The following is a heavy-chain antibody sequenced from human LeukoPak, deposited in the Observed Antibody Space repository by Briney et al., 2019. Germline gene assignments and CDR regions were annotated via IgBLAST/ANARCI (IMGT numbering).Heavy chain of an antibody. V-gene: IGHV3-15*07. J-gene: IGHJ4*02. CDR1: GFTFSKAR. Sequence: GSLRHFCAAPGFTFSKARMKRVRQAPGKGLEWVGRIKSKTDGGTTDYAAPVKGRFTISRDDSKNTLYLQMNSLKTEDTAVYYCSTTYYYDSSEGYWGQGTLVTVSS. CDR3: STTYYYDSSEGY. D-gene: IGHD3-22*01. CDR2: IKSKTDGGTT.